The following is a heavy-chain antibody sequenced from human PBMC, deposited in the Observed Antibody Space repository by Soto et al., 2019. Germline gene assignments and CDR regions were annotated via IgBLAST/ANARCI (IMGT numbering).Heavy chain of an antibody. V-gene: IGHV6-1*01. CDR1: XDSVSSNXAX. Sequence: SQTLSLTCAISXDSVSSNXAXWNWIRQSPSRDLEWLGRTYYGSKWYNDYAVSVKSRITINPDTSKNQFSLQLNSVTPEDTAVYYCARDAVAGTPGGYYYYGMDVWGQGTTVTVSS. D-gene: IGHD6-19*01. CDR2: TYYGSKWYN. CDR3: ARDAVAGTPGGYYYYGMDV. J-gene: IGHJ6*02.